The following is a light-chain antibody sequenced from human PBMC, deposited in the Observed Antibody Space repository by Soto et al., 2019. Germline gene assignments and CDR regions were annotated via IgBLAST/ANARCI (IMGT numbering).Light chain of an antibody. CDR1: QSISSGF. CDR3: WLLT. J-gene: IGKJ4*01. V-gene: IGKV3-20*01. Sequence: EIVLTQSPGTLSLSPGERATLSCRASQSISSGFLAWYQQKPGQAPRLLIHGASSRATGIPDRFSGSGSGTDFTISICRLEPEDFAGYYCWLLTFGGGTKVEIK. CDR2: GAS.